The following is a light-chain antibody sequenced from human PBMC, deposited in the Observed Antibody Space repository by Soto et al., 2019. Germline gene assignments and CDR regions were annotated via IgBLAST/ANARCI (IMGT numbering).Light chain of an antibody. CDR1: QSVSNSF. J-gene: IGKJ1*01. CDR3: QQYGSTPVT. V-gene: IGKV3-20*01. CDR2: DAT. Sequence: EIVLTQSSGTLSLSPGERATLSCRSSQSVSNSFLAWYQQKPGQAPRLLIYDATSRATGIPDRFSGSGSGTDFTLTITRLEPEDFAVYSCQQYGSTPVTFGQGTKVDI.